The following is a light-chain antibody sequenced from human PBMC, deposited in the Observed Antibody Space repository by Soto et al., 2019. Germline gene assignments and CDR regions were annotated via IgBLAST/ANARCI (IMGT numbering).Light chain of an antibody. CDR1: SSDVGGYNY. V-gene: IGLV2-14*01. Sequence: HSVLTQPASVSGSPGQSSIISCTGSSSDVGGYNYVSWYQQHPGKAPKLMIYEVSNRPSGVSNRFSGSKSGNTASLTISGLQAEDEADYYCSSYTSSSTGVFGTGTKDTDL. CDR2: EVS. J-gene: IGLJ1*01. CDR3: SSYTSSSTGV.